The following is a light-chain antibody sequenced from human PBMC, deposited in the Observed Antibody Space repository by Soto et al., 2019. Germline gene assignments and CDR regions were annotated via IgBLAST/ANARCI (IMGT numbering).Light chain of an antibody. CDR2: EVS. Sequence: QSALTQPASVSGSPGQSITISCTGTSSDVGGYNSVSWYQQHPGKAPKLMIYEVSNRPSGVSNRFSGSKSGNTASLTISGLQAEDEADYYCSSYTSSRTWVFGGGTQLTVL. CDR1: SSDVGGYNS. J-gene: IGLJ3*02. CDR3: SSYTSSRTWV. V-gene: IGLV2-14*01.